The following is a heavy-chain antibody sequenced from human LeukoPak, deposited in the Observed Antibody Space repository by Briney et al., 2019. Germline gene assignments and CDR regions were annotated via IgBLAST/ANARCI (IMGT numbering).Heavy chain of an antibody. J-gene: IGHJ3*02. D-gene: IGHD4-17*01. CDR3: ARKRVGYGDYGYAFDI. CDR1: GFTFSSYS. V-gene: IGHV3-21*01. Sequence: GGSLRLSCAASGFTFSSYSMNWVRQAPGKGLEWVSSISSSSSYIYYADSVKGRFTISRDNAKNSLYLQMNSLRAEDTAVYCCARKRVGYGDYGYAFDIWGQGTMVTVSS. CDR2: ISSSSSYI.